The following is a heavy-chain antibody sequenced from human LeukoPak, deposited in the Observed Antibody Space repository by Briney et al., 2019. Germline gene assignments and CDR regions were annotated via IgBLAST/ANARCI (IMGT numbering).Heavy chain of an antibody. Sequence: GGSLRLSCVASGFIFSDYSMDWVRQAPGKGLEWVSSISSSSAYIFYSDSVKGRFTISRDNSKNTLYLQMNSLRAEDTAVYYCARGPSGYHNTGGQGTLVTVSS. V-gene: IGHV3-21*01. CDR2: ISSSSAYI. J-gene: IGHJ4*02. CDR3: ARGPSGYHNT. CDR1: GFIFSDYS. D-gene: IGHD5-12*01.